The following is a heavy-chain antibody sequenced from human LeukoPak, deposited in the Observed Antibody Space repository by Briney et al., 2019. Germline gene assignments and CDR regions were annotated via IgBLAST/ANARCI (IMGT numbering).Heavy chain of an antibody. CDR2: ISGSGGST. D-gene: IGHD6-13*01. CDR3: AKDPLVYSTPGYYFDY. V-gene: IGHV3-23*01. CDR1: GFTFSSYA. J-gene: IGHJ4*02. Sequence: PGGSLRLSCAASGFTFSSYAMSWVRQAPGKGLEWVSAISGSGGSTYYADSVKGRFTISRGNSKNTLYLQMNSLRAEDTAVYYCAKDPLVYSTPGYYFDYWGQGTLVTVSS.